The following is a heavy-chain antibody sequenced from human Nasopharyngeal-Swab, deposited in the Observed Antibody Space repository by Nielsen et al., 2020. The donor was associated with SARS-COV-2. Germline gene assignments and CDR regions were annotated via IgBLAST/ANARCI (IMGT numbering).Heavy chain of an antibody. V-gene: IGHV3-30*04. CDR1: GFTFSSYA. Sequence: GESLKISCAASGFTFSSYAIHWVRQAPGKGLEWVTFISYDGRNKYYADSVKGRFTISRDNSKNTLYLQMNNLRAEDTAVYYCARDGREYYYFDSSEVGFDYWGQGTLVTVSS. CDR3: ARDGREYYYFDSSEVGFDY. D-gene: IGHD3-22*01. J-gene: IGHJ4*02. CDR2: ISYDGRNK.